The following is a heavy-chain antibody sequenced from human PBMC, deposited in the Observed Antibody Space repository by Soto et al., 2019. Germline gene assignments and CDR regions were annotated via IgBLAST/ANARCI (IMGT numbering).Heavy chain of an antibody. CDR2: INAGNDNT. V-gene: IGHV1-3*01. CDR1: GYTLTSHD. CDR3: ARYNWGAPSYYGMDV. D-gene: IGHD1-1*01. Sequence: QVQLVQSGAEAKKPGASVKVSCKASGYTLTSHDIHWVRQAPGQRLEWMGWINAGNDNTKYSEKFQGRVTFTRDTSASTVYMEVSGLRSEDTAIYYCARYNWGAPSYYGMDVWGQGTTVTVSS. J-gene: IGHJ6*02.